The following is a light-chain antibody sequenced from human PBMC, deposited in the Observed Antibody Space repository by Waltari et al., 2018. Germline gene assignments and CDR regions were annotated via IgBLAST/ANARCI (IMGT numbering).Light chain of an antibody. CDR3: QSYDSSLRGFYV. CDR2: DNT. V-gene: IGLV1-40*01. J-gene: IGLJ1*01. CDR1: SSNMGPGYG. Sequence: QSVLTPPPSLSGAPRQRVTISFTGSSSNMGPGYGVQLDQQFPGTAPKLLIYDNTNRPSGVPARFSGSKSGTSASLAITGLQAEDEADYYCQSYDSSLRGFYVFGTGTKVTV.